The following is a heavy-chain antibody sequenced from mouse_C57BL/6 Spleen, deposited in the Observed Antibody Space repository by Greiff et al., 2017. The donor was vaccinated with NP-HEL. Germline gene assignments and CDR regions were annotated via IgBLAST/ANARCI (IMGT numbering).Heavy chain of an antibody. CDR3: ARGGGFAY. Sequence: EVKLQESGPELVKPGASVKISCKASGYSFTGYYMNWVKQSPEKSLEWIGEINPSTGGTTYNQKFKAKATLTVDKSSSTAYMQLKSLTSEDSAVYYCARGGGFAYWGQGTLVTVSA. J-gene: IGHJ3*01. V-gene: IGHV1-42*01. CDR2: INPSTGGT. CDR1: GYSFTGYY.